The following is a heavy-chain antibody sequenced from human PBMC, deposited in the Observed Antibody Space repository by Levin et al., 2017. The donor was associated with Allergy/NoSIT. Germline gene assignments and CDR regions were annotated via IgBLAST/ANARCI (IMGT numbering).Heavy chain of an antibody. D-gene: IGHD1-26*01. CDR3: AKDEGATRSYYLDY. CDR1: GLTFRSYA. J-gene: IGHJ4*02. V-gene: IGHV3-30*18. Sequence: TGGSLRLSCAASGLTFRSYAMHWVRQAPGKGLEWVAFILYDGSKKYYADSVKGRFTISRDNSKNTLYLEMNSLRAEDTALYYCAKDEGATRSYYLDYWGQGTLVTVSS. CDR2: ILYDGSKK.